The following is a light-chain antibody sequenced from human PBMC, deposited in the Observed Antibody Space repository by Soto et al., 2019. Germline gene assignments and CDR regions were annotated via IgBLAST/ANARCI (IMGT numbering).Light chain of an antibody. CDR2: EVS. Sequence: QSALAQPRSVSGSPGQLLTISCTGTSSDVGGYNYVSWYQQHPGKAPKLMIYEVSNRPSGVSNRFSGSKSGNTASLTISGLQAEDEADYCCSSYTSSSTRVFGTGTKVTAL. V-gene: IGLV2-14*01. J-gene: IGLJ1*01. CDR3: SSYTSSSTRV. CDR1: SSDVGGYNY.